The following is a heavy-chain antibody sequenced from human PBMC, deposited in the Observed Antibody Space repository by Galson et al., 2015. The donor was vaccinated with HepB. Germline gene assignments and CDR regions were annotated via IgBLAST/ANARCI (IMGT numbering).Heavy chain of an antibody. CDR2: IDPSDSYT. Sequence: QSGAEVKKPGESLRISCKGSGYSFTSYWISWVRQMPGKGLEWMGRIDPSDSYTNYSPSFQGHVTISADKSISTAYLQWSSLKASDTAMYYCARPAGYCSSTSCPTFGYFDLWGRGTLVTVSS. D-gene: IGHD2-2*03. CDR3: ARPAGYCSSTSCPTFGYFDL. J-gene: IGHJ2*01. V-gene: IGHV5-10-1*01. CDR1: GYSFTSYW.